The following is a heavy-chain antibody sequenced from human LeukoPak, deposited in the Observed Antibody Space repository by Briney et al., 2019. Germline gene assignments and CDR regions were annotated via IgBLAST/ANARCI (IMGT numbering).Heavy chain of an antibody. Sequence: GGSLRLSCAASGFTFSSYRMNWVRQAPGKGLEWVSSISSSSSYIYYADSVKGRFTISRDNAKNSLYLQMNSLRAEDTAVYYCARDANCSSTSCYPFDYWGQGTLVTVSS. D-gene: IGHD2-2*01. CDR3: ARDANCSSTSCYPFDY. CDR1: GFTFSSYR. V-gene: IGHV3-21*01. J-gene: IGHJ4*02. CDR2: ISSSSSYI.